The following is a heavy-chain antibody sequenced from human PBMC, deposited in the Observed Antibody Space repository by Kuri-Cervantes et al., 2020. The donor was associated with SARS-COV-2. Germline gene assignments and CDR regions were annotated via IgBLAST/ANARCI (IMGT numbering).Heavy chain of an antibody. CDR1: GFSLTNPKMG. D-gene: IGHD2/OR15-2a*01. J-gene: IGHJ5*01. Sequence: SGPTLVKPTETLTLTCAVSGFSLTNPKMGVTWIRRPPGKALDWLALIFSNGDKSYNRSLRRGLTISRDTSKSQVFLTMTNVDPVDTATYFCARVLRLETLGFWFDPWGQGILVTVSS. CDR3: ARVLRLETLGFWFDP. V-gene: IGHV2-26*01. CDR2: IFSNGDK.